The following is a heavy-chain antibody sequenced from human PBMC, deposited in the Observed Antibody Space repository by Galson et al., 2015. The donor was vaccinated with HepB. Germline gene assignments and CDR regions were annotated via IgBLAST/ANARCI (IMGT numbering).Heavy chain of an antibody. V-gene: IGHV1-69*13. Sequence: SVKVSCKASGGTFSSYAISWVRQAPGQGLEWMGGIIPIFGTANYAQKFQGRVTITADESTSTAYMELSSLRSEDTAVYYCARVGLGYCSSTSCLGGGMDVWGQGTTVTVSS. D-gene: IGHD2-2*01. CDR1: GGTFSSYA. CDR3: ARVGLGYCSSTSCLGGGMDV. J-gene: IGHJ6*02. CDR2: IIPIFGTA.